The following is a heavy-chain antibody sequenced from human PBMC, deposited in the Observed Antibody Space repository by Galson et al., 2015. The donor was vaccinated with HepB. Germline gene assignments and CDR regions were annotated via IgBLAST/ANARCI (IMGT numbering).Heavy chain of an antibody. CDR2: INAGNGNT. CDR3: ATMSGMSINYGVTFDY. D-gene: IGHD4-17*01. J-gene: IGHJ4*02. Sequence: SVKVSCKASGYTFTSYAMHWVRQAPGQRLEWMGWINAGNGNTKYSQKFQGRVTITRDTSASTAYTELSSLRSEDTAVYYCATMSGMSINYGVTFDYWGQGTLVTVSS. CDR1: GYTFTSYA. V-gene: IGHV1-3*01.